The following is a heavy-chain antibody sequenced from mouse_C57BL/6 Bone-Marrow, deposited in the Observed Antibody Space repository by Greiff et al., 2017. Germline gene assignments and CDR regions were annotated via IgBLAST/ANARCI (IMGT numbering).Heavy chain of an antibody. CDR3: ARSLNSSGYVIFDY. Sequence: VHVKQSGPELVKPGASVKISCKASGYSFTDYNMNWVKQSNGKSLEWIGVINPNYGTTSYNQKFKGKATLTVDQSSSTAYMQLNSLTSEDSAVYYCARSLNSSGYVIFDYWGQGTTLTVSS. V-gene: IGHV1-39*01. J-gene: IGHJ2*01. D-gene: IGHD3-2*02. CDR1: GYSFTDYN. CDR2: INPNYGTT.